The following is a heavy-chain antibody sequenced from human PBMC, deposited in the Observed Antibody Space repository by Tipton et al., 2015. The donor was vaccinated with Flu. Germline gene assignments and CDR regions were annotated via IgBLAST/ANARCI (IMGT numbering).Heavy chain of an antibody. D-gene: IGHD6-13*01. CDR3: ARVGSAAAGTN. Sequence: TLSLTCAVYGGSFSGYYWSWIRQPPGKGLEWIGEINHSGSTNYNPSLKSRVTISVDTSKNQFSLMLSSVTAADTAVYYCARVGSAAAGTNWGQGTLVTVS. CDR1: GGSFSGYY. J-gene: IGHJ4*02. V-gene: IGHV4-34*01. CDR2: INHSGST.